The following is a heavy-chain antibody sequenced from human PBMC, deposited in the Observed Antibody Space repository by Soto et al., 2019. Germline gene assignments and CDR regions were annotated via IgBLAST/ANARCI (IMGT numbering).Heavy chain of an antibody. J-gene: IGHJ5*02. CDR1: GGTFGRYA. Sequence: QVQLVQSGAEVKKPGSSVKVSCQASGGTFGRYAVSWVRQAPGHGLEWMGGIIPIFGSANYAQKFLGRVSFTADKSTSTAYMELSSLKSEDTAVYYSVRGVAGRGWFDPWGQGTLVTVSS. CDR3: VRGVAGRGWFDP. V-gene: IGHV1-69*06. D-gene: IGHD2-15*01. CDR2: IIPIFGSA.